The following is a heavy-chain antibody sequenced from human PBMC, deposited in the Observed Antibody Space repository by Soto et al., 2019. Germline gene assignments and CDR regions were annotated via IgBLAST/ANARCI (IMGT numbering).Heavy chain of an antibody. D-gene: IGHD1-20*01. CDR2: ISSSGSTI. CDR3: ARKVWGSPFDY. J-gene: IGHJ4*02. V-gene: IGHV3-48*03. Sequence: PGGSLRLSCAASGFTFSSYEMNWVRQAPGKGLEWVSYISSSGSTIYYADSVKGRFTISRDNAKNSLYLQMNSLRAEDTAVYYCARKVWGSPFDYWGQGTLVTVSS. CDR1: GFTFSSYE.